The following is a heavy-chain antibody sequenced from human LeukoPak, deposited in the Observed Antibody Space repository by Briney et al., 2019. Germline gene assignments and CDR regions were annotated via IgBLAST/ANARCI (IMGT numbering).Heavy chain of an antibody. J-gene: IGHJ4*02. D-gene: IGHD1-7*01. CDR3: AKVTGTSGGYFDY. Sequence: GGSLRLSCAASGFTFSSYTMSWVRQAPGKGLEWVSAISGSGGSTYYADSVKGRFTFSRDNSKNTLYLQMNSLRAEDTAVYYCAKVTGTSGGYFDYWGQGTLVTVSS. CDR1: GFTFSSYT. CDR2: ISGSGGST. V-gene: IGHV3-23*01.